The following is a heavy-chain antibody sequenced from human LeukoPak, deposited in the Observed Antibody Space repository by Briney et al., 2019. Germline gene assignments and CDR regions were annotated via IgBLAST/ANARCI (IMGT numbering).Heavy chain of an antibody. CDR3: ARSQSSRLIDY. Sequence: GGSLRLSCAASGFSFSAYGVHWVRQAPVKGLEWVAVIWYDGSSKDYADSVKGRFTLSRDNSKNTLYLQMNSLTVEDTAVYYCARSQSSRLIDYWGQGTLDTVSS. J-gene: IGHJ4*02. V-gene: IGHV3-33*01. CDR2: IWYDGSSK. CDR1: GFSFSAYG. D-gene: IGHD6-13*01.